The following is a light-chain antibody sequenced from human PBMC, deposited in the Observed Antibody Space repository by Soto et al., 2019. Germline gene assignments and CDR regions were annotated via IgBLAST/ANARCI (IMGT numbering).Light chain of an antibody. V-gene: IGKV3-15*01. J-gene: IGKJ4*01. CDR3: QQYYNWPVT. Sequence: EILMTQSPATLSVSPGETVTFSCRASRSVSNRLAWYQHKPGQAPRRLISGASNGATGIPPKFSGSGSGTEFTLTVDSLQSDDIAVYYCQQYYNWPVTFGGGTKVEIK. CDR1: RSVSNR. CDR2: GAS.